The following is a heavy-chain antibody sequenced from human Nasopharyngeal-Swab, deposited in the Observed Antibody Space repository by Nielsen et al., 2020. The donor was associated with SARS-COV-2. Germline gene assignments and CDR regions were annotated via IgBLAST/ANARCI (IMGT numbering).Heavy chain of an antibody. J-gene: IGHJ4*02. D-gene: IGHD6-19*01. CDR2: VAYDGINR. CDR1: GFDFPTYG. Sequence: GGSLRLSCAASGFDFPTYGMHWVRQAPGKGLEWVAVVAYDGINRYYAEAVKGRFTISRDNSNKRLYLELNSLRAEDTAVYFCARDAGYGSGWHLEWFFDHWGQGTPVTVSS. CDR3: ARDAGYGSGWHLEWFFDH. V-gene: IGHV3-30*03.